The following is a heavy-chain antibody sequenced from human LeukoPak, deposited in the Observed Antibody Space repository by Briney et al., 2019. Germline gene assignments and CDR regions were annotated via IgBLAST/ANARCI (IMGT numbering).Heavy chain of an antibody. CDR2: INNVASHI. J-gene: IGHJ5*02. D-gene: IGHD6-19*01. CDR3: ARDYSSGPHWFDP. Sequence: GGSLRLSCAASGFSLSSSAMNWVRQAPGKGLEWVSSINNVASHIYYAGSVRGRFAISRDNAKNLVYLQMNSLRAEDTAVYYCARDYSSGPHWFDPWGQGTLVTVSS. CDR1: GFSLSSSA. V-gene: IGHV3-21*01.